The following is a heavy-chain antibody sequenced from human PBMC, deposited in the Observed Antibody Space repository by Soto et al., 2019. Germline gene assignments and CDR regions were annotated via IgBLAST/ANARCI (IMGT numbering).Heavy chain of an antibody. CDR2: LYSSGKT. J-gene: IGHJ4*02. Sequence: SETLSLTSTVSGGSVRSSGYYWAWIRQPPGKGLEWIGSLYSSGKTYRNPSLKSRVTMSDDTSKNQLSLRLSSVTAADTAVYYCARLILAFTEPFAYWGQGTLVTVSS. D-gene: IGHD2-15*01. V-gene: IGHV4-39*01. CDR3: ARLILAFTEPFAY. CDR1: GGSVRSSGYY.